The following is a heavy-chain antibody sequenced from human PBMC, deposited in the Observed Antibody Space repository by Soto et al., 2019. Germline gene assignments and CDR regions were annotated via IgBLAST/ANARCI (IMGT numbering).Heavy chain of an antibody. Sequence: QVQLVQSGAEVKKPGASVKVSCKASGYTFTSYGISWVRQAPGQGLEWMGWISAYNGNTNYAQKLQGRVTMTTDTSTSTAYMELRSLRSDDTAVYYCARVGVRYCSGGSCYSAWFDPRGQGTLVTVSS. D-gene: IGHD2-15*01. CDR2: ISAYNGNT. J-gene: IGHJ5*02. V-gene: IGHV1-18*01. CDR1: GYTFTSYG. CDR3: ARVGVRYCSGGSCYSAWFDP.